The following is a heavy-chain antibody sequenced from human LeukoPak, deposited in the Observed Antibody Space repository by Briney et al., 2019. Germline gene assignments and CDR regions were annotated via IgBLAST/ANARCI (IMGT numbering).Heavy chain of an antibody. J-gene: IGHJ4*02. CDR2: INHSGST. CDR1: GGSFSGYY. CDR3: ARGYHGSDYFDY. Sequence: SEILSLTCAVYGGSFSGYYWSWIRQPPGKGLEWIGEINHSGSTNYNPSLKSRVTISVDTSKNQFSLKLSSVTAADTAVYYCARGYHGSDYFDYWGQGTLVTVSS. V-gene: IGHV4-34*01. D-gene: IGHD2-2*01.